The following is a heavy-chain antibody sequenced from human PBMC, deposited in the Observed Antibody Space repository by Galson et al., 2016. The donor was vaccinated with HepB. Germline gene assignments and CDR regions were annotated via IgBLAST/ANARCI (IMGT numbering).Heavy chain of an antibody. CDR2: VSSDGSYK. J-gene: IGHJ4*02. CDR1: GFSFRTFA. V-gene: IGHV3-30*18. CDR3: SKGVDSSGWYHFDY. D-gene: IGHD6-19*01. Sequence: SLRLSCAASGFSFRTFAMHWVRQAPGKGLEWVALVSSDGSYKYYADSVRGRLTPSRDNSKDTLFLQMNSLRTADKAVDYCSKGVDSSGWYHFDYWGQGTLVTASS.